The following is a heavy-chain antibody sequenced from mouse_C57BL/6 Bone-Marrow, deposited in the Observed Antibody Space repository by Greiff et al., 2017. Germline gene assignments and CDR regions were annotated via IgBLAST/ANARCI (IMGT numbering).Heavy chain of an antibody. D-gene: IGHD2-1*01. J-gene: IGHJ3*01. CDR1: GFTFTDYY. Sequence: EVKLMESGGGLVQPGGSLSFSCAASGFTFTDYYMSWVRQPPGQALEWLGFIRNNANGFTTEYSASVKGRFTIARDNSQSILYLQMLALRAEDSATYYCERSHYGNLFAFWDQGTLVTVSA. V-gene: IGHV7-3*01. CDR3: ERSHYGNLFAF. CDR2: IRNNANGFTT.